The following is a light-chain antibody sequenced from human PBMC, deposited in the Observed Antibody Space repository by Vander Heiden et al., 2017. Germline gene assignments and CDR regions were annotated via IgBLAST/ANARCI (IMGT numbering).Light chain of an antibody. CDR3: QSYDYSRSGWV. J-gene: IGLJ3*02. CDR2: GNN. V-gene: IGLV1-40*01. CDR1: SSNTGAGYD. Sequence: QSVLTPPPSVSGAPGQRVPISCAGSSSNTGAGYDVHWYQQLPGTAPKLLIYGNNNRPSGVPDRFSGSKSGTSASLAITGLQAEDEADYYCQSYDYSRSGWVFGGGTKLTVL.